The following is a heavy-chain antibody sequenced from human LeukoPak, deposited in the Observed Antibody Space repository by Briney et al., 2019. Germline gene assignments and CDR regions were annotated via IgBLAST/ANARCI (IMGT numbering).Heavy chain of an antibody. CDR3: ASGTFVGATRPFDY. CDR1: GYTFTSYA. V-gene: IGHV1-3*01. Sequence: ASVKVSCKASGYTFTSYAMHWVRQAPGQRLEWMGWINAGNGNTKYSQKFQGRVTITRDTSASTAHMELSSLRSEDTAVYYCASGTFVGATRPFDYWGQGTLVTVSS. J-gene: IGHJ4*02. CDR2: INAGNGNT. D-gene: IGHD1-26*01.